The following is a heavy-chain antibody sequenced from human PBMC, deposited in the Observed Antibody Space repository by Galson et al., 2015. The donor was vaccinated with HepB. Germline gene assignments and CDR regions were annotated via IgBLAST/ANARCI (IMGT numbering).Heavy chain of an antibody. CDR3: ARDLSGGASSSWDYYYYYGMDV. Sequence: SVKVSCKASGYTFTSYYMHWVRQAPGQGLEWMGIINPSGGSTSYAQKLQGRVTMTRDTSTSTVYMELSSLRSEDTAVYYCARDLSGGASSSWDYYYYYGMDVWGQGTTVTVSS. J-gene: IGHJ6*02. CDR2: INPSGGST. V-gene: IGHV1-46*04. CDR1: GYTFTSYY. D-gene: IGHD6-13*01.